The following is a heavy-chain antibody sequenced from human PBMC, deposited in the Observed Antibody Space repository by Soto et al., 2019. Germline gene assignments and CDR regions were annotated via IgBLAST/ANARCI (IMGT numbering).Heavy chain of an antibody. D-gene: IGHD4-17*01. J-gene: IGHJ6*02. CDR3: ARDGGDYALGGYGMDV. CDR2: IIPMFGTA. V-gene: IGHV1-69*01. Sequence: QVQLVQSGAEVKKPGSSVKVSCKASGGTFSSYAISWVRQAPGQGLEWMGGIIPMFGTANYAQKFQGRVTITADESTSTAYMELSSLRWEDTAVYYCARDGGDYALGGYGMDVWGQGTTVTVSS. CDR1: GGTFSSYA.